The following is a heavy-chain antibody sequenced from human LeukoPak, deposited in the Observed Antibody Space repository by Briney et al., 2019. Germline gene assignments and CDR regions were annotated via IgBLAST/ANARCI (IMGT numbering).Heavy chain of an antibody. CDR1: GFTFSSYS. CDR3: ARDSRNAGYSYGYDDY. Sequence: GGSLRLSCAASGFTFSSYSMNWVRQAPGKGLEWVSYISSSSSTIYYADSVKGRFTISRDNAKNSLYLQMNSLRDEDTAVYYCARDSRNAGYSYGYDDYWGQGTLVTVSS. CDR2: ISSSSSTI. D-gene: IGHD5-18*01. V-gene: IGHV3-48*02. J-gene: IGHJ4*02.